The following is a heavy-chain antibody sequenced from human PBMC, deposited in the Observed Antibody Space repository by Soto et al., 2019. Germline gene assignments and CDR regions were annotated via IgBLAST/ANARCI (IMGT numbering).Heavy chain of an antibody. D-gene: IGHD2-15*01. CDR1: GGSIYRSGYY. CDR2: IDYNGVT. CDR3: GKVLVGATGHTDSDS. Sequence: PSVTLSLTCTVSGGSIYRSGYYWGWIRQPPGRGLEWIGNIDYNGVTYSNPSLKSRVTISRDTSKNQFSLKLTSVTAADTALYYCGKVLVGATGHTDSDSWGPGTLVTVS. J-gene: IGHJ4*02. V-gene: IGHV4-39*01.